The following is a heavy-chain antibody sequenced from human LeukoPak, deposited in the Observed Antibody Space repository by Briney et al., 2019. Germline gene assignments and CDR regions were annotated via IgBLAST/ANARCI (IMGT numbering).Heavy chain of an antibody. J-gene: IGHJ1*01. CDR3: ARGLGSMYYYGSGSYPEQYFQH. D-gene: IGHD3-10*01. CDR1: GFTVSSNY. V-gene: IGHV3-66*01. CDR2: IYSGGST. Sequence: GGSLRLSCAASGFTVSSNYMSWVRQAPGKGLEWVSVIYSGGSTYYADSVKGRFTISRDNSKNTLYLQMNSLRAEDTAVYYCARGLGSMYYYGSGSYPEQYFQHWGQGTLVTVSS.